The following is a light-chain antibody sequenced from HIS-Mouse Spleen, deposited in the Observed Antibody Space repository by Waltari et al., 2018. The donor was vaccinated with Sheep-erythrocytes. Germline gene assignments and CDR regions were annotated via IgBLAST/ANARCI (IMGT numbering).Light chain of an antibody. CDR2: LNSDGSH. CDR1: SGHSSYA. CDR3: QTWGTGIQV. J-gene: IGLJ2*01. Sequence: QLVLTQSPSASASLGPSVKLPRTLSSGHSSYAIACHPQQPEKGPRYLMKLNSDGSHSKGDGIPDRFSGSSSGAERYLTISSLQSEDEADYYCQTWGTGIQVFGGGTKLTVL. V-gene: IGLV4-69*01.